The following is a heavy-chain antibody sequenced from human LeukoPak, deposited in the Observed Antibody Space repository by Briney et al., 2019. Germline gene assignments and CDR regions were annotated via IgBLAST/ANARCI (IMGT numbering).Heavy chain of an antibody. J-gene: IGHJ4*02. Sequence: PSQTLSLTCTVSGGSISSGGYYWSWIRQRPGKGLEWIGYIYYSGSTCYNPSLKSRVTISVDTSKNQFSLKLSSVTAADTAVYYCAKEPEHYDILTGYYRPYYFDYWGQGTLVTVSS. CDR2: IYYSGST. CDR3: AKEPEHYDILTGYYRPYYFDY. CDR1: GGSISSGGYY. V-gene: IGHV4-31*03. D-gene: IGHD3-9*01.